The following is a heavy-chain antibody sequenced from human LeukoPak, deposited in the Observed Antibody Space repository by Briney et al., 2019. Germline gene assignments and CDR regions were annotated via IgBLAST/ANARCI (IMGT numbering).Heavy chain of an antibody. CDR1: GFTLRRNF. V-gene: IGHV3-53*01. CDR2: IYSDNT. CDR3: AGRAGAYSHPYDY. J-gene: IGHJ4*02. D-gene: IGHD4/OR15-4a*01. Sequence: PGGSLRLSCTVSGFTLRRNFLSWVRQAPGKGLEWVSFIYSDNTHYSDSVKGRFTISRDNSKNTLYLQMNSLRAEDTAVYYCAGRAGAYSHPYDYWGQGTLVTVSS.